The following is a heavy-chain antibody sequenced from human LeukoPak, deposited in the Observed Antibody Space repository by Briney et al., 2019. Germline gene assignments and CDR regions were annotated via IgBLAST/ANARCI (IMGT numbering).Heavy chain of an antibody. J-gene: IGHJ5*02. CDR3: ASLSPVLYDFWTRVT. CDR2: IYYSGST. D-gene: IGHD3-3*01. Sequence: SETLSLTCTVSGGSISSYYWSWIRQPPGKGLEWIGYIYYSGSTNYNPSLKSRVTISVDTSKNQFSLKLSSVTAADTAVYYCASLSPVLYDFWTRVTWGQGTLVTVPS. CDR1: GGSISSYY. V-gene: IGHV4-59*08.